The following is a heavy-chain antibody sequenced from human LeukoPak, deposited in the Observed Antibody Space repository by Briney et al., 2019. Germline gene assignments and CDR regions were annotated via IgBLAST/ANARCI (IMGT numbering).Heavy chain of an antibody. CDR1: GGSISSSNW. CDR3: ARPSPYTGSYLSHFDY. V-gene: IGHV4-4*02. D-gene: IGHD1-26*01. Sequence: NPSGTLSLTCADSGGSISSSNWWSWVRQPPGKGLEWIGEIYHSGSTNYNPSLKSRVTISVDKSKNQFSLKLSSVTAADTALYYCARPSPYTGSYLSHFDYWGQGTLVSVSS. J-gene: IGHJ4*02. CDR2: IYHSGST.